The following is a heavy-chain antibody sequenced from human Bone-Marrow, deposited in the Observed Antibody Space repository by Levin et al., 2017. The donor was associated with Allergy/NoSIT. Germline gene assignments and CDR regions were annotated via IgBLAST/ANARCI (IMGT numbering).Heavy chain of an antibody. CDR2: IYSGGNT. D-gene: IGHD2-2*01. CDR1: GFTFSRKY. Sequence: AGGSLRLSCVASGFTFSRKYMTWVRQAPGKGLECVSVIYSGGNTYYADSVEGRFTISRDNSNNTLYLQMNSLRPEDTAVYYCASGSCTTNSCYGIAAAGPPKDWGQGTLVTVSS. J-gene: IGHJ4*02. V-gene: IGHV3-66*01. CDR3: ASGSCTTNSCYGIAAAGPPKD.